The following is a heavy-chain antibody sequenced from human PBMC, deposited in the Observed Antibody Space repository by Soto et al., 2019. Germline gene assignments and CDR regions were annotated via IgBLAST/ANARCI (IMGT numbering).Heavy chain of an antibody. Sequence: VQLVESGGGLVQPGGSLRLSCEASGFTFSNDEMSWVRQAPGKAPEWIAYIQNVGSPIFYADSVRGRFTISRDNAKNSLYLQLSSLTAEDTPVYYWARGWHRGAHFGYWGQGALVTVSS. CDR1: GFTFSNDE. CDR2: IQNVGSPI. V-gene: IGHV3-48*03. J-gene: IGHJ4*02. CDR3: ARGWHRGAHFGY.